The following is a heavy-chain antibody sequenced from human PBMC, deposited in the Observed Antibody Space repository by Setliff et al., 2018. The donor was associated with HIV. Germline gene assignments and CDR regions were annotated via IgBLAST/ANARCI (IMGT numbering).Heavy chain of an antibody. J-gene: IGHJ2*01. Sequence: ASVKVSCKASGYTFTSYGISWVRQAPGQGLEWMGWISAYNGNTNYAQKVQGRVTMTTDTSTSTAYMELRSLRSDDTAVYYCARDLWVYGDHWRGWGCFDLWGRGTLVTVSS. D-gene: IGHD4-17*01. CDR3: ARDLWVYGDHWRGWGCFDL. V-gene: IGHV1-18*01. CDR2: ISAYNGNT. CDR1: GYTFTSYG.